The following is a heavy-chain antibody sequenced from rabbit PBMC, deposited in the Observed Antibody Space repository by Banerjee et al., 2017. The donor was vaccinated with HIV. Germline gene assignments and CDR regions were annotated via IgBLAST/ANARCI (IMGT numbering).Heavy chain of an antibody. J-gene: IGHJ4*01. CDR1: GFSFSSGYW. Sequence: QQQLVESGGGLVKPGASLTLTCKASGFSFSSGYWICWVRQAPGKGLEWIGCIGSSSGNTYYASWAKGRFTISKTSTTVDLKMTSLTAADTATYFCARMGYRYDDSDNRNYFNLWGPGTLVTVS. V-gene: IGHV1S45*01. CDR3: ARMGYRYDDSDNRNYFNL. CDR2: IGSSSGNT. D-gene: IGHD2-1*01.